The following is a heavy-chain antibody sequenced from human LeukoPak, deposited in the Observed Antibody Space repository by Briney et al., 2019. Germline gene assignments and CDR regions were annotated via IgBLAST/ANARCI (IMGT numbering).Heavy chain of an antibody. CDR3: ARGGLGILGYFDL. Sequence: GALRLSCAASGFTFSSYGMHWVRQAPGKGLEWVAVIWYDGSNKYYADSVKGRFTISRDNSKNTLYLQMNSLRAEDTAVYYCARGGLGILGYFDLWGRGTLVTVSS. D-gene: IGHD7-27*01. V-gene: IGHV3-33*01. CDR2: IWYDGSNK. J-gene: IGHJ2*01. CDR1: GFTFSSYG.